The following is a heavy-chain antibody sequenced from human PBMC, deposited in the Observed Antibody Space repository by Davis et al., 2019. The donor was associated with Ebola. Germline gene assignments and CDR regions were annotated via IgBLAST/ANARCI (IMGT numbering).Heavy chain of an antibody. CDR1: GCTFSDYA. CDR2: ILPVFGTS. CDR3: ARGLDGYCSATTCKKKVDYYYMDV. Sequence: SSVPVSRQATGCTFSDYATSWVRQAPGHGLAWMGVILPVFGTSTYAQKLQVRATITADDSTSTAYMELSSLTSEDTAVYYCARGLDGYCSATTCKKKVDYYYMDVWGKGTTVTVSS. V-gene: IGHV1-69*13. J-gene: IGHJ6*03. D-gene: IGHD2-21*02.